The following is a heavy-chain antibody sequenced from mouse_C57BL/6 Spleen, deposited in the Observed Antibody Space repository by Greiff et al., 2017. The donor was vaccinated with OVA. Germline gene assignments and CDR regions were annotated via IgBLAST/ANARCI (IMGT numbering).Heavy chain of an antibody. V-gene: IGHV3-6*01. CDR1: GYSITSGYY. J-gene: IGHJ2*01. CDR2: ISYDGSN. D-gene: IGHD2-5*01. Sequence: EVQLQESGPGLVKPSQSLSLTCSVTGYSITSGYYWNWIRQFPGNKLEWMGYISYDGSNNYNPSLKNRISITRDTSKNQFCLKLNSVTTEDTATYYCARDYSNYVDYWGQGTTLTVSS. CDR3: ARDYSNYVDY.